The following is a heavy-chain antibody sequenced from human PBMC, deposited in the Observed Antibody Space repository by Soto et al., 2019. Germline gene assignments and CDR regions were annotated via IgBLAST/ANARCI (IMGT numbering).Heavy chain of an antibody. D-gene: IGHD3-3*01. V-gene: IGHV4-59*01. CDR2: IYYSGST. J-gene: IGHJ4*02. Sequence: QVQLQESGPGLVKPSETLSLTCTVSGGSISSYYWSWIRQPPGKGLEWIGYIYYSGSTNYNPSLKSRVTISVDTSKNQFSLKLSSVTAAVTAVYYCARGDYYDFWSGYGYYFDYWGQGTLVTVSS. CDR1: GGSISSYY. CDR3: ARGDYYDFWSGYGYYFDY.